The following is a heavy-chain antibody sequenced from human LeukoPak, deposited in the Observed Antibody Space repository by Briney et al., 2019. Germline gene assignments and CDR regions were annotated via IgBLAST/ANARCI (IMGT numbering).Heavy chain of an antibody. CDR3: ATRRGRSSGYYPPSY. Sequence: GGSLRLSCAASGFTLSSNYMSGVPQAPGGGLECVSVIYSGGSTYYTDSVKGRFTISRDNSKTTLYLQMNSLRAEDTAVYYCATRRGRSSGYYPPSYWGQGTLVTVSS. V-gene: IGHV3-53*01. CDR1: GFTLSSNY. D-gene: IGHD3-22*01. J-gene: IGHJ4*02. CDR2: IYSGGST.